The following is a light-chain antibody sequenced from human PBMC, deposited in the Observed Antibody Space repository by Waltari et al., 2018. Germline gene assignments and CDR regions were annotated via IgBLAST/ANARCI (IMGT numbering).Light chain of an antibody. CDR1: SSDDGGYTY. CDR3: SSYAGNDILV. V-gene: IGLV2-8*01. J-gene: IGLJ1*01. CDR2: EVS. Sequence: QSALTQPPSASGSPGQSVTISCTGTSSDDGGYTYVTWYQQHPGKAANLMISEVSTRPSGAPDRFSGSKSGNTASLTVSGLQAEDEADYYCSSYAGNDILVFGGGTKVTVL.